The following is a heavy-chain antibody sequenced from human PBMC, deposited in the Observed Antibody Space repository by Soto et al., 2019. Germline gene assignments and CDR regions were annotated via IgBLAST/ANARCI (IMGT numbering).Heavy chain of an antibody. D-gene: IGHD3-22*01. Sequence: GASVKVSCKASGYTFTTYSMHWVRQAPGQGLEWVGIINPSGGTTTYEQKFQGRVTMTRDTSTSTVYMELSSLRSEDTAVYYCAREFQYYYDSSGYLVPSPDNGAFDIWGQGTMVTVSS. CDR3: AREFQYYYDSSGYLVPSPDNGAFDI. CDR1: GYTFTTYS. V-gene: IGHV1-46*01. J-gene: IGHJ3*02. CDR2: INPSGGTT.